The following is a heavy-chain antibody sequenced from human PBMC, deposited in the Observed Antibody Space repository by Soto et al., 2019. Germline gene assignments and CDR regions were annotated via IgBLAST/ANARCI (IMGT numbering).Heavy chain of an antibody. CDR3: ARDYRYQLPLSYYYMDV. CDR1: GFTFSSYS. J-gene: IGHJ6*03. V-gene: IGHV3-21*01. D-gene: IGHD2-2*01. Sequence: GGSLRLSCAASGFTFSSYSMNWVRQAPGKGLEWVSSISSSSSYIYYADSVKGRFTISRDNAKNSQQMNSLRAEATAVYYCARDYRYQLPLSYYYMDVWGKGTTVTVSS. CDR2: ISSSSSYI.